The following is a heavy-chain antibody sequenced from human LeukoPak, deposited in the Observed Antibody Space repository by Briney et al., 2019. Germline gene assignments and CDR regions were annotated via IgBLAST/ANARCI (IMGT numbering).Heavy chain of an antibody. D-gene: IGHD4/OR15-4a*01. CDR1: GYTFTTYA. J-gene: IGHJ4*02. Sequence: ASVKVSCKVSGYTFTTYAMHWVRQAPGQRLEWMGWINPNSGGTNYAQKFQGRVTMTRDTSISTAYMELSSLRSDDTAVYYCARPLYGAASVALNPNSLDYWGQGTLVTVSS. CDR2: INPNSGGT. V-gene: IGHV1-2*02. CDR3: ARPLYGAASVALNPNSLDY.